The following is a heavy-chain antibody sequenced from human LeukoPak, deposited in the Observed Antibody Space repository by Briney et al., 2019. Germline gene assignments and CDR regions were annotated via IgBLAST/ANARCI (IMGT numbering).Heavy chain of an antibody. Sequence: GGSLRLDCAATGFTFSVYYMSWSRQAPGLGLVWFSYISSSGSTIYYADSVKGRFTISRDNAKNSLYLQMNSLRAEDTAVYYCARDDKRWLVSYWGQGTLVTVSS. J-gene: IGHJ4*02. D-gene: IGHD6-19*01. CDR1: GFTFSVYY. CDR2: ISSSGSTI. V-gene: IGHV3-11*01. CDR3: ARDDKRWLVSY.